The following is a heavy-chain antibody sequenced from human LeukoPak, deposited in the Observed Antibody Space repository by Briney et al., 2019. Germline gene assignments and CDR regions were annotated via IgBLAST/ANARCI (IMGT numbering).Heavy chain of an antibody. CDR2: INHSGYT. V-gene: IGHV4-34*01. CDR3: TRMTTGHDY. D-gene: IGHD4-17*01. J-gene: IGHJ4*02. CDR1: GVSFNDYY. Sequence: SETLSLTCAVSGVSFNDYYWSWVRHTPGKGLEWIGEINHSGYTNDSPSLKSRVTLSIDTSRKQFSLNLRSVTVADTGIYYCTRMTTGHDYWGQGTLVTVSS.